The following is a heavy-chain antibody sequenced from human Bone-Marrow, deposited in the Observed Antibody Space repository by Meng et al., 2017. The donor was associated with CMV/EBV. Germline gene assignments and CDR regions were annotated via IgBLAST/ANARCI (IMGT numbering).Heavy chain of an antibody. CDR3: AKWGHYDLGAFDL. Sequence: GESLKISCAASGSTFSSYAMSWVRQIPGKGLEWISLIYSGGTNTYYADSVKGRFTISRDNSKNTLYLQMNSLRPEDTALYYCAKWGHYDLGAFDLWGQGTMVTVS. CDR2: IYSGGTNT. V-gene: IGHV3-23*03. D-gene: IGHD3-3*01. CDR1: GSTFSSYA. J-gene: IGHJ3*01.